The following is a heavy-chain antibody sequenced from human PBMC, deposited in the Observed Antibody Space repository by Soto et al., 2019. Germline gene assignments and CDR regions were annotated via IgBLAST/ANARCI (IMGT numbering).Heavy chain of an antibody. Sequence: GGSLRLSCAASGFTFSSNSMNWVRQTPGKGLEWVSSISSSSSYIYYADSVKGRFTISRDNAKNSLYLQMNSLRAEDTAVYYCASGVSHAFDIWGQGTMVTVSS. CDR1: GFTFSSNS. CDR2: ISSSSSYI. CDR3: ASGVSHAFDI. D-gene: IGHD6-13*01. J-gene: IGHJ3*02. V-gene: IGHV3-21*01.